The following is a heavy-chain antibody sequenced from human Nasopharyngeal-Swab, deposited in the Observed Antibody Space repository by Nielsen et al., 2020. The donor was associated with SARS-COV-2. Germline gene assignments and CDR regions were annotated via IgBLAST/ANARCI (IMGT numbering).Heavy chain of an antibody. CDR2: FDPEDGET. Sequence: ASVKVSCKVSGYTLTELSMHWVRQAPGKGLEWMGGFDPEDGETIYAQKFQGRVTMTEDTSTDTAYMELSSLRSEDTAVYYCRVVPAAMWYYYYGMDVWGHGTTVTVSS. V-gene: IGHV1-24*01. D-gene: IGHD2-2*01. J-gene: IGHJ6*02. CDR3: RVVPAAMWYYYYGMDV. CDR1: GYTLTELS.